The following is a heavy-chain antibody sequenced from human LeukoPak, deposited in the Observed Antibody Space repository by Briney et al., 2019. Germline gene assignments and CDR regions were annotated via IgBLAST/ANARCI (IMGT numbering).Heavy chain of an antibody. D-gene: IGHD3-22*01. CDR3: AKGEESSYDSSGYYLNDAFYI. CDR1: AFTFSSFA. V-gene: IGHV3-23*01. J-gene: IGHJ3*02. CDR2: TSGSGGST. Sequence: AGSLTLSCAAYAFTFSSFAMRCDRQAPGKGREWVLATSGSGGSTYYADSVKGRFTISRDNSKNTLYLQMNSLRAEDTAVYYGAKGEESSYDSSGYYLNDAFYIWGQGTMVTVSS.